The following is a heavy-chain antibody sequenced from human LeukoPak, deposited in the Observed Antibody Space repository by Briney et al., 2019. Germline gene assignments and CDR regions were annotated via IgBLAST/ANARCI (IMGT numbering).Heavy chain of an antibody. D-gene: IGHD5-18*01. J-gene: IGHJ3*02. V-gene: IGHV1-69*06. CDR3: ASPGMVTGAFDI. Sequence: GASVKVSCKASGGTFSSYAISWVRQAPGQGLEWMGGIIPIFGTANYAQKFQGRVTITADKSTSTAYMELSSLRSEDTAVYYCASPGMVTGAFDIWGQGTMVTVSS. CDR2: IIPIFGTA. CDR1: GGTFSSYA.